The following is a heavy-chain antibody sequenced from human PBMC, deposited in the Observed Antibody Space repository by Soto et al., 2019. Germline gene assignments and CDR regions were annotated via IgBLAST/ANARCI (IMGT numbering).Heavy chain of an antibody. CDR1: GGTFSSFA. CDR2: VIPIFGTT. D-gene: IGHD6-13*01. J-gene: IGHJ5*02. CDR3: ARDAAAGTNRFDP. Sequence: QVQLVQSGAEVKKPGSSVKVSCKASGGTFSSFAIIWVRQAPGQGLEWMGGVIPIFGTTDYAQKFQGRVTIIADESTSTAYMELSSLRSEDTAVYYCARDAAAGTNRFDPWGQGTLVIVSS. V-gene: IGHV1-69*01.